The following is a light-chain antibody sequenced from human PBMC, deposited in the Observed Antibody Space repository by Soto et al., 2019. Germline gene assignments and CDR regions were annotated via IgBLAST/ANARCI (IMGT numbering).Light chain of an antibody. CDR3: QSYDSSLSGSV. V-gene: IGLV1-40*01. Sequence: QSVLTQPPSVFGAPGQRVTISCTGGSSNIGAGYDVHWYQQLPGTAPKLLIYGNSNRPSGVPDRFSGSKSGTSASLAITGLQAEDEADYYCQSYDSSLSGSVFGGGTQLTVL. CDR1: SSNIGAGYD. CDR2: GNS. J-gene: IGLJ2*01.